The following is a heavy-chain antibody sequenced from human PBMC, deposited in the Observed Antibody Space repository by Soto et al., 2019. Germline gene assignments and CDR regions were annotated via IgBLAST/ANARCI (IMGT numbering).Heavy chain of an antibody. D-gene: IGHD4-17*01. Sequence: SLRLSCAASGFTFSSYEMNWVRQAPGKGLEWVSYISSSGSTIYYADSVKGRFTISRDNAKNSLYLQMNSLRAEDTAVYYCARARDYGAFDIWGQGTMVTVS. CDR1: GFTFSSYE. V-gene: IGHV3-48*03. CDR2: ISSSGSTI. J-gene: IGHJ3*02. CDR3: ARARDYGAFDI.